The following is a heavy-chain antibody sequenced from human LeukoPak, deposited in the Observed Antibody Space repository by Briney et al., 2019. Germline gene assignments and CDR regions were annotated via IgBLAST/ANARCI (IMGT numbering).Heavy chain of an antibody. CDR1: GFTFSAST. Sequence: PGGSLRLSCAASGFTFSASTIHWVRQASGRGLEWVGRIRSKFNSSATAYAASVKGRFTVSRDDSKNTAYLQMNSLKTEDTAVYYCTRRDFSGNLGYENSHYMDVWGKGTTVTVSS. D-gene: IGHD5-12*01. CDR3: TRRDFSGNLGYENSHYMDV. J-gene: IGHJ6*03. V-gene: IGHV3-73*01. CDR2: IRSKFNSSAT.